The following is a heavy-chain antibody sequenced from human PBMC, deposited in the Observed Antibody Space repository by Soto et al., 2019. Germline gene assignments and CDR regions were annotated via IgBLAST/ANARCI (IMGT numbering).Heavy chain of an antibody. Sequence: ASVKVSCKASGYTFTRYDINWVRQATGQGLEWMGWMNPNSGNTGYAQKFQGRVTMTRNTSISTAYMELSSLRSEDTAVYYCARGGYYDFWSGYPYNWFDPWGQGTLVTVSS. CDR1: GYTFTRYD. CDR2: MNPNSGNT. D-gene: IGHD3-3*01. CDR3: ARGGYYDFWSGYPYNWFDP. J-gene: IGHJ5*02. V-gene: IGHV1-8*01.